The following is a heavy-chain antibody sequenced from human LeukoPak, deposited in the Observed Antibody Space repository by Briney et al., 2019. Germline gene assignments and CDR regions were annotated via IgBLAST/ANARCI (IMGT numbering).Heavy chain of an antibody. V-gene: IGHV2-70*11. Sequence: TLSLTCTVSSGSINHYYWSWIRQPPGKALEWLARIDWDDDKYYSTSLKTRLTISKDTSKNQVVLTMTNVDPVDTATYYCARILGYSYGYYFDYWGQGTLVTVSS. CDR2: IDWDDDK. D-gene: IGHD5-18*01. J-gene: IGHJ4*02. CDR3: ARILGYSYGYYFDY. CDR1: SGSINHYYW.